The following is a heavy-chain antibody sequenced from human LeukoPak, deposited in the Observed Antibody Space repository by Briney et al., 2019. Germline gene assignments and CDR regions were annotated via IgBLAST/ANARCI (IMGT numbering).Heavy chain of an antibody. D-gene: IGHD6-19*01. J-gene: IGHJ4*02. CDR3: ASSIAVAGTENYFDY. CDR2: ISSSSSYI. CDR1: GFTFSSYR. Sequence: PGGSLRLSCAASGFTFSSYRMNWVRQAPGKGLEWVSSISSSSSYIYYADSVKGRFTISRDNAKNSLYLQMNSLRAEDTAVYYCASSIAVAGTENYFDYWGQGTLVTVSS. V-gene: IGHV3-21*01.